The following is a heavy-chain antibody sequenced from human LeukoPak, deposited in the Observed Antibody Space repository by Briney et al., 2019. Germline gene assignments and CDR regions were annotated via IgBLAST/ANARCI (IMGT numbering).Heavy chain of an antibody. D-gene: IGHD6-13*01. CDR1: GFTFSSNA. J-gene: IGHJ5*02. V-gene: IGHV3-64*01. CDR3: ARDKYSSSWKSGWFDP. CDR2: ISSNGGST. Sequence: GGSLRLSCAASGFTFSSNAMHWVRQAPGKGLEYVSAISSNGGSTYYANSVKGRFTISRDNSKNTLYLQMGSLRAEDMAVYYCARDKYSSSWKSGWFDPWGQGTLVTVSS.